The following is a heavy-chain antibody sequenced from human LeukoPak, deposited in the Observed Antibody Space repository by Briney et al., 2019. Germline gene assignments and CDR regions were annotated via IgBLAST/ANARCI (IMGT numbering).Heavy chain of an antibody. J-gene: IGHJ4*02. CDR1: GFTFSSYA. Sequence: QPGGSLRLSCAASGFTFSSYAMSWARQAPGKGLEWVSAISGSGGSTYYADSVKGRFTISRDNSKNTLYLQMNSLRAEDTAVYYCANGGIFGVVKNYWGQGTLVTVSS. CDR2: ISGSGGST. D-gene: IGHD3-3*01. V-gene: IGHV3-23*01. CDR3: ANGGIFGVVKNY.